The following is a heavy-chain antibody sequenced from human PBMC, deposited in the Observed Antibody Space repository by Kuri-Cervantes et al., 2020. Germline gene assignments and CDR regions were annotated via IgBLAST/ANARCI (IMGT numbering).Heavy chain of an antibody. V-gene: IGHV2-5*02. J-gene: IGHJ6*02. CDR3: AHSLYSGGNSDYYAMDV. D-gene: IGHD4-23*01. Sequence: SGPTLVKPTQTLTLTRTFSGFSLSTSGVGVGWIRQPPGKALEWLALIYWDDDKRYSPSLKSRLTITKDTSKNQVVLAMTNMDPVDTATYYCAHSLYSGGNSDYYAMDVWGQGATVTVSS. CDR2: IYWDDDK. CDR1: GFSLSTSGVG.